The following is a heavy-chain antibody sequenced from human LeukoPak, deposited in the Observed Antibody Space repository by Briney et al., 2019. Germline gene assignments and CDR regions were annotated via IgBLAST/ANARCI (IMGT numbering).Heavy chain of an antibody. V-gene: IGHV3-23*01. J-gene: IGHJ3*02. D-gene: IGHD2/OR15-2a*01. CDR1: GFTFSSYA. CDR2: ISGSDGST. CDR3: ARGRNKYPTDAFDI. Sequence: GGSLRLSCEASGFTFSSYAMSWVRQAPGKGLEWVSVISGSDGSTYSADSVEGRFTISRDNFKNSLYLQMNSLRTEDTAAYYCARGRNKYPTDAFDIWGQGTMVTVSS.